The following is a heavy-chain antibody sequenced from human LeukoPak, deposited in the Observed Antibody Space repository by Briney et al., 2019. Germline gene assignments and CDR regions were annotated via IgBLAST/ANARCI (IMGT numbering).Heavy chain of an antibody. CDR1: GGTFSSYA. V-gene: IGHV1-69*13. J-gene: IGHJ5*02. Sequence: SVKVSCRASGGTFSSYAISWVRQASGQGLEWMGGIIPIFGTANYAQKFQGRVTITADESTSTAYMELSSLRSEDTAVYYCASSDDSSGYYWFDPWGQGTLVTVSS. CDR2: IIPIFGTA. D-gene: IGHD3-22*01. CDR3: ASSDDSSGYYWFDP.